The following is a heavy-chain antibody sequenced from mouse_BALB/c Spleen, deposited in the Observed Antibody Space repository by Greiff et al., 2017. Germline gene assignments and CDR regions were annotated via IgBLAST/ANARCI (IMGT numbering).Heavy chain of an antibody. D-gene: IGHD1-1*01. CDR1: GYTFTNYN. Sequence: VQLQQSGPELVKPGASVKIPCKASGYTFTNYNMDWVKQSHGKSLEWIGDINPNNGGTIYNQKFKGKATLTVDKSSSTAYMELRSLTSEDTAVYYCARGYYGSSSWFAYWGQGTLVTVSA. V-gene: IGHV1-18*01. CDR3: ARGYYGSSSWFAY. CDR2: INPNNGGT. J-gene: IGHJ3*01.